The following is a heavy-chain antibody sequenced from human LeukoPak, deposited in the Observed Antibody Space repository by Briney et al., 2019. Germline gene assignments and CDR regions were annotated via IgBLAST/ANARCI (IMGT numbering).Heavy chain of an antibody. CDR2: IYHSGST. D-gene: IGHD2-15*01. Sequence: PSETLSLTCAVSGGSISSGGYSWSWIRQPPGKGLEWIGYIYHSGSTYYYPSLKSRVTISVDRSKNQFSLKLSSVTAADTAVYYCASYCSGGSCYPNDAFDIWGQGTMVTVSS. J-gene: IGHJ3*02. CDR1: GGSISSGGYS. V-gene: IGHV4-30-2*01. CDR3: ASYCSGGSCYPNDAFDI.